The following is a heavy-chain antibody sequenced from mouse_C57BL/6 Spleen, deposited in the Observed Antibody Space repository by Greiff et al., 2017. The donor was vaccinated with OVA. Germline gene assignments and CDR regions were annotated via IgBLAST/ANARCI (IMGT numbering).Heavy chain of an antibody. CDR1: GYTFTSYW. CDR3: ARSYSNYEGDY. V-gene: IGHV1-69*01. D-gene: IGHD2-5*01. Sequence: QVQLQQPGAELVMPGASVKLSCKASGYTFTSYWMHWVKQRPGQGLEWIGEIDPSDSYTNYNQKFKGKSTLTVDKSSSTAYMQLSSLTSEDSAVYYCARSYSNYEGDYWGQGTTLTVSS. J-gene: IGHJ2*01. CDR2: IDPSDSYT.